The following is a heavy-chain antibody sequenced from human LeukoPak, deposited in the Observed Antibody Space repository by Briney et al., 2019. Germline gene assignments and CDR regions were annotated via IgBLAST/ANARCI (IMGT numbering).Heavy chain of an antibody. Sequence: GASVKVSCKASGYTFTSYDINWVRQATGQGLEWMGWMNPNSGNTGYAQKFQGRVTMTRNTSISTAYMKLSSLRSEDTAVYYCARGNYDFWSGYSPFDYWGQGTLVTVSS. D-gene: IGHD3-3*01. CDR2: MNPNSGNT. J-gene: IGHJ4*02. CDR1: GYTFTSYD. V-gene: IGHV1-8*01. CDR3: ARGNYDFWSGYSPFDY.